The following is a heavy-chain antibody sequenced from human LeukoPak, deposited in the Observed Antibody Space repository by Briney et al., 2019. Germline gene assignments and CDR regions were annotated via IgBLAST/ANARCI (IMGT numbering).Heavy chain of an antibody. Sequence: PGGSLRLSCAASGFTFDDFSMNWVRQAPGKGLEWVSAIGSSSSSIYYADSVKGRFTISRDNAKNSLYLQMNSLRAEDTAVYYCARESGEAFDIWGQGTMVTVSS. D-gene: IGHD7-27*01. V-gene: IGHV3-21*01. CDR2: IGSSSSSI. J-gene: IGHJ3*02. CDR1: GFTFDDFS. CDR3: ARESGEAFDI.